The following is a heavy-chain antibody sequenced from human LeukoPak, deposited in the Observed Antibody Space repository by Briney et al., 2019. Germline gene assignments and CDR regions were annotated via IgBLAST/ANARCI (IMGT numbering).Heavy chain of an antibody. V-gene: IGHV4-59*01. CDR2: IYYSGST. J-gene: IGHJ4*02. D-gene: IGHD3-22*01. Sequence: SETLSLTCTVSGGSISSYYWSWIRQPPGKGLEWIGYIYYSGSTNYNPSLKSRLTVSVDTSKNQLSLKLSSVTAADTAVYYCARMAYDSSGYYYQEHFDYWGQGTLVTVSS. CDR1: GGSISSYY. CDR3: ARMAYDSSGYYYQEHFDY.